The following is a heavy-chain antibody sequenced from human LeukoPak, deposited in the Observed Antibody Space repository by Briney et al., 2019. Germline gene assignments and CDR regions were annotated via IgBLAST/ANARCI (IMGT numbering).Heavy chain of an antibody. CDR3: AREAPPSFYYYGSGSQFDY. Sequence: KPSETLSLTCTVSGGSISSSSYYWGWIRQPPGRGLEWIGRIYTSGSTNYNPSLKSRVIISVDTSKNQFSLKLSSVTAADTAVYYCAREAPPSFYYYGSGSQFDYWGQGTLVTVSS. J-gene: IGHJ4*02. CDR2: IYTSGST. V-gene: IGHV4-39*07. CDR1: GGSISSSSYY. D-gene: IGHD3-10*01.